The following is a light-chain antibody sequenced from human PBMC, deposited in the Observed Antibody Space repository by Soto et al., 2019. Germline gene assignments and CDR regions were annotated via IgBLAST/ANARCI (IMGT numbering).Light chain of an antibody. CDR2: DAS. CDR3: QQYNRYSPWT. J-gene: IGKJ1*01. V-gene: IGKV1-5*01. Sequence: DIQMTQSPSTLSASVGDRVTITCRTSQSISSWLAWYQQKPGKAPKLLIYDASSLESGVPSRFSGSGSGTEFTLTISSQQSDDFATYYCQQYNRYSPWTFGQGTKVEIK. CDR1: QSISSW.